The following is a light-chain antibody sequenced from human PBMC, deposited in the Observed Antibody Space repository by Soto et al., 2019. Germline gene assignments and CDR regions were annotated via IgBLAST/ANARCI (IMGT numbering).Light chain of an antibody. CDR2: DVS. CDR1: GSDVGGYNY. CDR3: SSYSSSSTLV. V-gene: IGLV2-14*01. Sequence: QSALTQPASVSGSLGQSITISCTGTGSDVGGYNYVSWYQQHPGKAPKLMIYDVSNRPSGVSNRFSGSKSGNTASLTISGLQAEDEADYYCSSYSSSSTLVFGGGTKLTVL. J-gene: IGLJ2*01.